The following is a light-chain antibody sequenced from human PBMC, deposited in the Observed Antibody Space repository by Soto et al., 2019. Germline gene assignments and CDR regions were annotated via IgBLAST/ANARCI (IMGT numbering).Light chain of an antibody. CDR2: GAS. CDR3: QQYGSSSWT. J-gene: IGKJ1*01. CDR1: LSVGASY. Sequence: EMVLTQSPGTLSLSPGERATLSCRASLSVGASYLAWYQQKPGQAPRLLINGASSRATGIPDRFSGSGSGTDFTLTISRLEPEDFAVYYCQQYGSSSWTFGQGTKVEIK. V-gene: IGKV3-20*01.